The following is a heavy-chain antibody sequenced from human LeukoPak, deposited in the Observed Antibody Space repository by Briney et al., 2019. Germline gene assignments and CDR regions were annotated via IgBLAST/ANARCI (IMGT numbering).Heavy chain of an antibody. CDR3: ARVWGSMVTGALYNSYGMDV. J-gene: IGHJ6*02. CDR2: ISGYNGNT. D-gene: IGHD5-18*01. CDR1: GYTFTSYG. Sequence: ASVTVSCKASGYTFTSYGISWVRQAPGQGLEWMGWISGYNGNTNYAQNLQGRVTMTTDTSTSTAYMELRSLRSDDTAVYYCARVWGSMVTGALYNSYGMDVWGQGTTVTVSS. V-gene: IGHV1-18*01.